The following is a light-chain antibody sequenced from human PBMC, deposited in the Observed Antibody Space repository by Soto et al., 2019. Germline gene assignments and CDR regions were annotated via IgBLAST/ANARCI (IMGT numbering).Light chain of an antibody. Sequence: EKVMTQSPATLSVSPGERATLSCRASQSVSSTVAWYQQKPGQAPRLLISGASTRATGVPARFSGSGSGTDFSLTITSLQSEDVGVYYCQQYGSSPPITFGQGTRLEIK. V-gene: IGKV3-15*01. CDR3: QQYGSSPPIT. CDR1: QSVSST. CDR2: GAS. J-gene: IGKJ5*01.